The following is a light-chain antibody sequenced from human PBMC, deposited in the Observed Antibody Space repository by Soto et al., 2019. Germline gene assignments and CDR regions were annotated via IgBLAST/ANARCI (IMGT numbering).Light chain of an antibody. J-gene: IGLJ3*02. CDR1: SSDVGGYNY. CDR3: SSYTSSSTWV. Sequence: QSALTQPASVSGSPGQSITISCTGTSSDVGGYNYVSWYQQHPGKAPKLMIYEVSNRPSGVSNRFSGSKSGNTASLTISGLQAEDEAYYYCSSYTSSSTWVFGGGTKLT. CDR2: EVS. V-gene: IGLV2-14*01.